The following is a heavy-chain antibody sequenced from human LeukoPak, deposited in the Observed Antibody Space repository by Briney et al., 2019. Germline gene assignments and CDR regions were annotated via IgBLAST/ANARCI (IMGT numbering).Heavy chain of an antibody. V-gene: IGHV3-15*01. D-gene: IGHD6-19*01. J-gene: IGHJ3*02. CDR3: ARDNRHSSDWYGAFDI. CDR1: GFGFSNAW. CDR2: IKSNTDGGAT. Sequence: GGSLRLSCAASGFGFSNAWMDWVRQAPGKGLEWVGRIKSNTDGGATNLPAPAKDRFTISRDDSRDTLYLQTDSLIADDTAVYYRARDNRHSSDWYGAFDIWGQGTMFTVSS.